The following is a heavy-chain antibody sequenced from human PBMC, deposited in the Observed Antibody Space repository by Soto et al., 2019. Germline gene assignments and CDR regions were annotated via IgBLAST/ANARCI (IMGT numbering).Heavy chain of an antibody. J-gene: IGHJ5*02. V-gene: IGHV3-30*18. CDR1: GFTFSSYG. CDR2: ISYDGSNK. CDR3: AKDHLDYYDSSGYYYH. D-gene: IGHD3-22*01. Sequence: GGSLRLSCAASGFTFSSYGMHWVRQAPGKGLEWVAVISYDGSNKYYADSVKGRFTISRDNSKNTLYLQMNSLRAEDTAVYYCAKDHLDYYDSSGYYYHWGQGTLVTVSS.